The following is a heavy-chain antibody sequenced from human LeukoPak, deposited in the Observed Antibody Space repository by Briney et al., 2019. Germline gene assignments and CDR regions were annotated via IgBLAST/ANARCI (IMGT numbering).Heavy chain of an antibody. Sequence: GGSLRLSCAASGFTFSSYAMHWVRQAPGKGVEWVAVISYDGSNKYYADSVKGRFTISRDNSKNTLYLQMNSLRAEDTAVYYCARDGRDTDAFDIWGQGTMVTVSS. J-gene: IGHJ3*02. D-gene: IGHD1-26*01. CDR1: GFTFSSYA. CDR2: ISYDGSNK. V-gene: IGHV3-30*04. CDR3: ARDGRDTDAFDI.